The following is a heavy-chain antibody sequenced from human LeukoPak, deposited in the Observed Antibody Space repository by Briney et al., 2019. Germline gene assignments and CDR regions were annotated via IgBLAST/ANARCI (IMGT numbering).Heavy chain of an antibody. V-gene: IGHV3-21*01. D-gene: IGHD5-24*01. CDR1: GFTFSSYS. Sequence: PGGSLRLSCAASGFTFSSYSMDWVRQAPGKGLEWVSSISSSSSYIYYADSVKGRSTISRDNAKNSLYMQMSSQRPEDTRVYYGESSVRRQFFDSWGQGNLVTVSS. CDR2: ISSSSSYI. CDR3: ESSVRRQFFDS. J-gene: IGHJ4*02.